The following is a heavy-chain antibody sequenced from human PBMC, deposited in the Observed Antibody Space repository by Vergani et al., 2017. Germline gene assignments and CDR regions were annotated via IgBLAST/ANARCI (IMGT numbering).Heavy chain of an antibody. CDR2: SKSKSDGGTT. J-gene: IGHJ4*02. D-gene: IGHD3-3*01. CDR1: GFTFRNAW. Sequence: EVQLVESGGGLVKPGGSLRLSCAASGFTFRNAWMSWVRQAPGKGLEWVGRSKSKSDGGTTDYAAPVKGRFTISRDNSKNTLYLQMNSLKTEDTAVYYCTAERYPKAMLGGVIGFDYWGQGTLVTVSS. V-gene: IGHV3-15*01. CDR3: TAERYPKAMLGGVIGFDY.